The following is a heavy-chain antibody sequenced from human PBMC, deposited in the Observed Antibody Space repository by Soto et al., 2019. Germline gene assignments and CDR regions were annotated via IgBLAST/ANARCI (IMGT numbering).Heavy chain of an antibody. CDR2: ISPYNGDT. J-gene: IGHJ4*02. CDR3: ARGGISSSEGLDY. Sequence: GASVKVSCKASGYTFTNHGISWVRQAPGEELEWMGWISPYNGDTNNAQKFQGRVTMTTDTPTNTGFMELTRLTSDDTAVYYCARGGISSSEGLDYWGQGTLVTVSS. D-gene: IGHD6-13*01. CDR1: GYTFTNHG. V-gene: IGHV1-18*01.